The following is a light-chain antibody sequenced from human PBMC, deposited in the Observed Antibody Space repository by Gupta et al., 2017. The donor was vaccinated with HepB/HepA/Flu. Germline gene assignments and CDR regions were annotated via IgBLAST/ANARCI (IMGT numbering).Light chain of an antibody. J-gene: IGLJ2*01. CDR1: SSDVGGYNY. CDR2: DVS. V-gene: IGLV2-14*03. Sequence: QSALTQPASVSRSPGQSISISFTGTSSDVGGYNYVSWYQQHPGKAPKLMIYDVSNRPSGVSNRFSGSKSGNTASLTISGLQAEDEADYYCSSYTSSSTPVVFGGGTKLTVL. CDR3: SSYTSSSTPVV.